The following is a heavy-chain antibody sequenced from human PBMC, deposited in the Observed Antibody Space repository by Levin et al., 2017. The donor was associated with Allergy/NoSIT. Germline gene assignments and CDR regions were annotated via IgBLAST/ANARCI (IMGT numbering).Heavy chain of an antibody. CDR1: GFTVSTNY. CDR3: ARDRFLDGSASGGWFDS. CDR2: IYTSGNT. J-gene: IGHJ5*01. D-gene: IGHD3-10*01. V-gene: IGHV3-53*01. Sequence: GESLKISCAASGFTVSTNYMNWVRQAPGKGLEWVSVIYTSGNTYYADSVKGRFTTSRDNFRNTLYLQMNSLTAEDTAIYYCARDRFLDGSASGGWFDSWGQGTLVTVSS.